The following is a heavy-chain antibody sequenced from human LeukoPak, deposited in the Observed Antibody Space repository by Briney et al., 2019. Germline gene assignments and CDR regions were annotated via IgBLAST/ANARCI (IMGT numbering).Heavy chain of an antibody. D-gene: IGHD3-22*01. CDR2: IWYDGSNK. CDR3: ARTYYYDSSGYYLY. Sequence: GRSLRLSCAASGFTFSSYGMHWVRQAPGKGLEWVAVIWYDGSNKYYADSVKGRFTISRDNSKNTLYLQINSLRAEDTAVYYCARTYYYDSSGYYLYWGQGTLVTVSS. V-gene: IGHV3-33*01. J-gene: IGHJ4*02. CDR1: GFTFSSYG.